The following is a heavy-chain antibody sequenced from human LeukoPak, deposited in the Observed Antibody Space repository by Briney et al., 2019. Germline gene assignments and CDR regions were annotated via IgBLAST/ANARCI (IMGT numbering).Heavy chain of an antibody. J-gene: IGHJ4*02. CDR3: ARDKISVIPALDY. Sequence: GGSLRLSCAASGLTLSNYAMTWVRQAPGKGLEWVSGISGSGSSTYYADSVKGRFTISRDNAKESLYLQMDSRRAEDTAIYFCARDKISVIPALDYWGQGTLVIVSS. V-gene: IGHV3-23*01. CDR1: GLTLSNYA. D-gene: IGHD2/OR15-2a*01. CDR2: ISGSGSST.